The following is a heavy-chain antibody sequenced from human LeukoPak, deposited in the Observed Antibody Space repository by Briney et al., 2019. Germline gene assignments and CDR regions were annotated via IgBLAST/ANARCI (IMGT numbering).Heavy chain of an antibody. J-gene: IGHJ4*02. D-gene: IGHD6-19*01. Sequence: GGSLRLSCATSGFTFGGSGMHWVRQAPGKGLEWVAFIRYDGSDKHYADSVKGRFTISRDNSKNTLYLQMNSLRAEDTAVYYCAKSIPTIAVAVSTRQWGQGTLVTVSS. V-gene: IGHV3-30*02. CDR3: AKSIPTIAVAVSTRQ. CDR2: IRYDGSDK. CDR1: GFTFGGSG.